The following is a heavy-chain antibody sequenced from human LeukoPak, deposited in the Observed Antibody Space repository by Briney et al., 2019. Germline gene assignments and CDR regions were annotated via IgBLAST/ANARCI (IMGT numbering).Heavy chain of an antibody. CDR3: AKGGKWDVTPFDY. D-gene: IGHD1-26*01. CDR1: VFTFNSYS. Sequence: GGCLRLSCAASVFTFNSYSINWVRHAPWKGLEWVLTISGGGGSTYYVDSVKGRFTISRDNSKNTLYLQVNSLRAEDTAVYYCAKGGKWDVTPFDYWGQGTLVTVSS. V-gene: IGHV3-23*01. J-gene: IGHJ4*02. CDR2: ISGGGGST.